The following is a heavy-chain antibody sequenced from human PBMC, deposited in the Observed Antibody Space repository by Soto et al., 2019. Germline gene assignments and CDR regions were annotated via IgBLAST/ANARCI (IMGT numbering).Heavy chain of an antibody. V-gene: IGHV4-39*01. CDR1: GGSISSSSYY. D-gene: IGHD6-13*01. Sequence: SETLSLTCTVSGGSISSSSYYWGWIRQPPGKGLEWIGSIYYSGYTYYNPSLKSRVTISVDTSKNQFSLKLSSVTAADTAVYYCAASSSWAHNWFDPWGQGTLVTVSS. CDR2: IYYSGYT. J-gene: IGHJ5*02. CDR3: AASSSWAHNWFDP.